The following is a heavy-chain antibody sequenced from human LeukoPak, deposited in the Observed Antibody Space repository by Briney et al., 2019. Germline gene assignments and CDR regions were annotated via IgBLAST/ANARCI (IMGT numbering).Heavy chain of an antibody. V-gene: IGHV6-1*01. CDR1: GDSVSSNSAA. D-gene: IGHD3-16*01. Sequence: SQTLSLTCAISGDSVSSNSAAWNWIRQAPSRGLEWLGRTYYRSKWYNDYEVSVKSRISIIPDTSKNHFSLQLNSVTPDDTAVYYCARDRLWVMDYWGQGTLVTVSS. J-gene: IGHJ4*02. CDR2: TYYRSKWYN. CDR3: ARDRLWVMDY.